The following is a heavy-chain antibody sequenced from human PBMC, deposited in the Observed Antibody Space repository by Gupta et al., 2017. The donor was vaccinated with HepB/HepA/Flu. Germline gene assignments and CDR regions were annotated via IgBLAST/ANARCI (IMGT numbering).Heavy chain of an antibody. CDR3: ARDELGYVDTAMAFDY. CDR1: GFTFSRYA. D-gene: IGHD5-18*01. J-gene: IGHJ4*02. V-gene: IGHV3-30-3*01. CDR2: ISYDGSNK. Sequence: QVQLVESGGGVVQPGRSLRLSCAASGFTFSRYAMNWVRQAPGKGLEGVAVISYDGSNKYYADSGKGRFTISRDNSKNTLYLQRNSLRAEETAVYYCARDELGYVDTAMAFDYGGQGTLVTVSS.